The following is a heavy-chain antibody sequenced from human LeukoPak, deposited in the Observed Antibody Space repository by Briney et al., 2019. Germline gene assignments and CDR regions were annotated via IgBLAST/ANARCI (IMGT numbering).Heavy chain of an antibody. CDR3: ARGRVDFWSGYQYYYYYMDV. J-gene: IGHJ6*03. V-gene: IGHV4-34*01. D-gene: IGHD3-3*01. Sequence: SETLSLTCAVYGGSFSGYYWSWIRQPPGKGLEWIGEINHSGSTSYNPSLKSRVTISVGTSKNQFSLKLSSVTAADTAVYYCARGRVDFWSGYQYYYYYMDVWGKGTTVTVSS. CDR2: INHSGST. CDR1: GGSFSGYY.